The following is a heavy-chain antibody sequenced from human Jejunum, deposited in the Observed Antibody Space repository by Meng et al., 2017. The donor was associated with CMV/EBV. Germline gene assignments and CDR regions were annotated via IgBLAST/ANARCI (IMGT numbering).Heavy chain of an antibody. CDR1: GFILPNYQ. J-gene: IGHJ4*02. CDR3: ARPAYIDRGGFDY. CDR2: ISPTTGNI. V-gene: IGHV3-23*01. D-gene: IGHD3-16*01. Sequence: AASGFILPNYQIFWVRQSPGKGLEWVSSISPTTGNIYYADSVKGRFTISRDTSENTLYLQMNSLRAADTAIYYCARPAYIDRGGFDYWGQGTLVTVSS.